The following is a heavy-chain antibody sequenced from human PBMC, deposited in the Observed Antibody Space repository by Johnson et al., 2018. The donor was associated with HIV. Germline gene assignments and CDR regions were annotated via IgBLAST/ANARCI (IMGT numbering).Heavy chain of an antibody. CDR1: GFTFDDYA. V-gene: IGHV3-74*02. Sequence: VQLVESGGGLVQPGRSLRLSCAASGFTFDDYAMHWVRQAPGKGLVWVSRISSDGSSTYYADSVKGRFTISRDNAKNTMFVQMNSLRAEDTAVYYCVRSGPNWAFDFWGQGTMVTVSS. CDR3: VRSGPNWAFDF. D-gene: IGHD1-1*01. J-gene: IGHJ3*01. CDR2: ISSDGSST.